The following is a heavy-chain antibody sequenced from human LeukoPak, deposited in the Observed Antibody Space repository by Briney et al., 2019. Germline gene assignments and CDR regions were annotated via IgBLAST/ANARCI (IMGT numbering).Heavy chain of an antibody. CDR1: GFTFSSYA. V-gene: IGHV3-23*01. D-gene: IGHD2-15*01. CDR3: AKGSLSYCSGRCYYFVY. Sequence: PGGSLRLSCTASGFTFSSYAMSWVGQAPGKGLEWVSGISGRDGGTDNADSVKGRFTISRDNSKNTLYLQRNSLRAEAAAVYYGAKGSLSYCSGRCYYFVYWGQGTLVTVSS. CDR2: ISGRDGGT. J-gene: IGHJ4*02.